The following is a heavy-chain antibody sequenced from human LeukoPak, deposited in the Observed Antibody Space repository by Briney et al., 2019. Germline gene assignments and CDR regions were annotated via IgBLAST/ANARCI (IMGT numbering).Heavy chain of an antibody. CDR1: GFTFSSYW. D-gene: IGHD3-10*01. CDR2: INSDGSST. J-gene: IGHJ4*02. V-gene: IGHV3-74*01. CDR3: ATQESGFDY. Sequence: GSLKLSCAAPGFTFSSYWMHWVRPAPGEGVGWVSRINSDGSSTSYADSVKGRLTISRDNAKNTLYLQMNSLRAEDTAVYYCATQESGFDYWGQGTLVTVSS.